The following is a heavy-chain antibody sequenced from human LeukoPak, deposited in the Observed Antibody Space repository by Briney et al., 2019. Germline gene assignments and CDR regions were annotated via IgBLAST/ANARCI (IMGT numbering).Heavy chain of an antibody. CDR3: ARERPWPPDYCMDV. J-gene: IGHJ6*03. CDR2: ISYDGGTT. CDR1: GFTFSRNA. V-gene: IGHV3-30*04. D-gene: IGHD5-12*01. Sequence: GRSLRLSCAASGFTFSRNAMHWVRQAPGGGVQWVAVISYDGGTTYYSDSVKGRFTISRDNSKNTLYLQMNGLRAEDTAVYYCARERPWPPDYCMDVWGKGTTVTISS.